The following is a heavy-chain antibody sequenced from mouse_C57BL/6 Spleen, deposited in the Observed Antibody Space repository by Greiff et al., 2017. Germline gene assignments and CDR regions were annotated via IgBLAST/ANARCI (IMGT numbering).Heavy chain of an antibody. Sequence: QVQLQQPGAELVRPGSSVKLSCKASGYTFTSYWMHWVKQRPIQGLEWIGNIDPSDSETHYNQKFKDKATLTVDKSSSTAYMQLSSLTSEDSAVYYCARESTSYYGSSAYAMDYWGQGTSVTVSS. J-gene: IGHJ4*01. CDR1: GYTFTSYW. D-gene: IGHD1-1*01. V-gene: IGHV1-52*01. CDR2: IDPSDSET. CDR3: ARESTSYYGSSAYAMDY.